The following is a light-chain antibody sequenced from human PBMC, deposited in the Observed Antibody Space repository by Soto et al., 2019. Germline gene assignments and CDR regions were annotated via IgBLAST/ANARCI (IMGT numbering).Light chain of an antibody. CDR3: SSYAGSVKFL. V-gene: IGLV2-8*01. J-gene: IGLJ2*01. CDR2: EVS. Sequence: QSALTQPPSASGSPGQSVTISCTGSSSDVGGYNFVSWFQQHPGKAPKLIIYEVSKRPSGVPDRFSGSKSGNTASLTVSGLQAEDEADYYCSSYAGSVKFLFGGGTKLTVL. CDR1: SSDVGGYNF.